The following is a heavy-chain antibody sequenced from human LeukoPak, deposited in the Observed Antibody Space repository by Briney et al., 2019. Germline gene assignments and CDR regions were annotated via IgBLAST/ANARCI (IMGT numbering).Heavy chain of an antibody. J-gene: IGHJ4*02. CDR2: ISSSRNTI. Sequence: GGSLRLSCAASGFTFSSYSMNWVRQAPGKGLEWVSYISSSRNTIYYADSVKGRFTISRDNAKNSLYLQMSSLRDEDTAVYYCARDQAAAGDYWGQGTLVTVSS. D-gene: IGHD6-13*01. CDR1: GFTFSSYS. CDR3: ARDQAAAGDY. V-gene: IGHV3-48*02.